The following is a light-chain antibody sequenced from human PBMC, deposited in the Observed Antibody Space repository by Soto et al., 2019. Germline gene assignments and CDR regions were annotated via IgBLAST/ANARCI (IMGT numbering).Light chain of an antibody. Sequence: EIVMTQSPATLSVSPGERATLSCRASQSVSSNLAWYQQKPGQAPRLLIYGASTRASGIPSRFSGSGSGTECTLSISGLQSEDFAVYYCHHYNNWPPWTLGQGTKVQIK. CDR1: QSVSSN. V-gene: IGKV3-15*01. CDR3: HHYNNWPPWT. CDR2: GAS. J-gene: IGKJ1*01.